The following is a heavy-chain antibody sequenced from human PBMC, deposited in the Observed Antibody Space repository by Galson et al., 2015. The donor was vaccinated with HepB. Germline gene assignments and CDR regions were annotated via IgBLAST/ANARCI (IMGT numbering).Heavy chain of an antibody. CDR1: GFTFSSYS. CDR3: ARLGDIVVVPAAIPPNYGMDV. J-gene: IGHJ6*02. V-gene: IGHV3-48*02. Sequence: SLRLSCAAFGFTFSSYSMNWVRQAPGKGLEWVSYISSSSSTIYYADSVKGRFTISRDNAKNSLYLQMNSLRDEDTAVYYCARLGDIVVVPAAIPPNYGMDVWGQGTTVTVSS. CDR2: ISSSSSTI. D-gene: IGHD2-2*02.